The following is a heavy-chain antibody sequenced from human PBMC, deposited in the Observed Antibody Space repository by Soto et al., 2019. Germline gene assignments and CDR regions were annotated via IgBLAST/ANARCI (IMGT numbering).Heavy chain of an antibody. V-gene: IGHV4-59*12. CDR1: GGSISSYY. Sequence: SETLSLTCTVSGGSISSYYWSWIRQPPGKGLEWIGYIYYSGSTYYNPSLKSRVTISVDTSKNQFSLKLSSVTAADTAVYYCARSPEATVTAFDFWGLGTLVTVSS. CDR3: ARSPEATVTAFDF. CDR2: IYYSGST. J-gene: IGHJ4*02. D-gene: IGHD4-17*01.